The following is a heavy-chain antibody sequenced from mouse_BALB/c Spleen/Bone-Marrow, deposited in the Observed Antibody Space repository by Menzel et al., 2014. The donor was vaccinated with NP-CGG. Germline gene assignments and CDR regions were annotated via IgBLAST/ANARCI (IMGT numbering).Heavy chain of an antibody. CDR3: ARTGARYAMDY. V-gene: IGHV2-6*02. Sequence: QVQLQQSGPGLVAPSQSLSITCTVSGFSLTNYGLHWVRQPPGKGLEWLVVIWSDGSTTYNSALKSRLSINKDNSKSQVFLKMNRLQTDDTAIYYCARTGARYAMDYWGQGTSVTVSS. D-gene: IGHD4-1*01. J-gene: IGHJ4*01. CDR1: GFSLTNYG. CDR2: IWSDGST.